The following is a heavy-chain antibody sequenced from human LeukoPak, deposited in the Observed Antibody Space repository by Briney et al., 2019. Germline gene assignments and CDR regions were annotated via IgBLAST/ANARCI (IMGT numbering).Heavy chain of an antibody. CDR1: GGSISSYY. CDR2: IHYSGST. J-gene: IGHJ6*03. CDR3: ARTTEGYAGGPGYSYYYYMDV. Sequence: SETLSLTCTVSGGSISSYYWSWIRKPPGKGLEWIGYIHYSGSTHYNSSLKSRVTISVDTSKNQVSLKLRSVTAADTAVYYCARTTEGYAGGPGYSYYYYMDVWGKGTTVTISS. D-gene: IGHD5-12*01. V-gene: IGHV4-59*01.